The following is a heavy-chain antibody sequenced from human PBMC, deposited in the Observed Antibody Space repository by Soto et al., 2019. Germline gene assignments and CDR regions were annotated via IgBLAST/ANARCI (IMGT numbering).Heavy chain of an antibody. CDR1: GGSFSGYY. CDR3: ARRYGGSIDY. V-gene: IGHV4-59*08. D-gene: IGHD2-15*01. Sequence: SETLSLTCAVYGGSFSGYYWSWIRQPPGKGLEWIGYIYYSGSTNYNPSLKSRVTISVDTSKNQFSLKLSSVTAADTAVYYCARRYGGSIDYWGQGTLVTVSS. CDR2: IYYSGST. J-gene: IGHJ4*02.